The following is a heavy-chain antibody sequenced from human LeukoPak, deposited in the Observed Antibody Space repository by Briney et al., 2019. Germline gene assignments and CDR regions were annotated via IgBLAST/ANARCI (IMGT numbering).Heavy chain of an antibody. CDR1: GFTFSGHD. CDR2: ISGSSSYI. CDR3: ARGSSNVASRNNWFDP. D-gene: IGHD6-6*01. Sequence: GGSLRLSCAASGFTFSGHDMNWVRQAPGKGLEWVSSISGSSSYIYYADSMKGRFTISRDNAKNSLYLQMNSLTAEDTAVYYCARGSSNVASRNNWFDPWGQGTLVTVSS. J-gene: IGHJ5*02. V-gene: IGHV3-21*01.